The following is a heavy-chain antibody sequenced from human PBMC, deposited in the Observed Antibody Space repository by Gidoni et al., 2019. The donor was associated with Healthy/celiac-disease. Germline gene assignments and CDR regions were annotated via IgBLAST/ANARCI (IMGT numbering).Heavy chain of an antibody. J-gene: IGHJ4*02. Sequence: QVQLVESGGGVVQPGRSLRPSCAASGFTFSSYGMHWVRQAPGKGLEWVAVIWYDGSNKYYADSVKGRFTISRDNSKNTLYLQMNSLRAEDTAVYYCARDREYSSSSGDYWGQGTLVTVSS. CDR1: GFTFSSYG. CDR2: IWYDGSNK. V-gene: IGHV3-33*01. D-gene: IGHD6-6*01. CDR3: ARDREYSSSSGDY.